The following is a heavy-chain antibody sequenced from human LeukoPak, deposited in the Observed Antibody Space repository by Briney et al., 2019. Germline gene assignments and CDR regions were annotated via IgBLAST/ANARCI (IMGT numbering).Heavy chain of an antibody. CDR2: IWYDGTSK. Sequence: GGSLRLSCAASGFSLSAYGVHWVRQAPGKGLEWVAVIWYDGTSKDYADSVKGRFTFSRDNSKNTLYLQMNSLTVEDTAVYYCARSQSSSLIDYWGQRTLVTVSS. V-gene: IGHV3-33*01. D-gene: IGHD6-13*01. J-gene: IGHJ4*02. CDR3: ARSQSSSLIDY. CDR1: GFSLSAYG.